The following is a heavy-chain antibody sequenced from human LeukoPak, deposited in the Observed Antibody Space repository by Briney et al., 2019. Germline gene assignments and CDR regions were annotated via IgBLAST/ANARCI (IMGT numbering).Heavy chain of an antibody. V-gene: IGHV3-21*01. J-gene: IGHJ3*02. Sequence: GGSLRLSCAASGFTFSSYSMNWVRQAPGKGLEWVPSISSSSSYIYYADSVKGRFTISRDNAKNSLYLQMNSLRAEDTAVYYCARDEDKYFDWLLSAFDIWGQGTMVTVSS. CDR1: GFTFSSYS. D-gene: IGHD3-9*01. CDR3: ARDEDKYFDWLLSAFDI. CDR2: ISSSSSYI.